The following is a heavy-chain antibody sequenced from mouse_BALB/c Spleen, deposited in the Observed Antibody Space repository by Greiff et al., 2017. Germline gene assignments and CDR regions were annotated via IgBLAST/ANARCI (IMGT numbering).Heavy chain of an antibody. CDR1: GYTFTSYW. D-gene: IGHD1-1*01. V-gene: IGHV1-7*01. J-gene: IGHJ4*01. CDR2: INPSTGYT. CDR3: ATYGSSYSYAIDY. Sequence: VQLQESGAELAKPGASVKMSCKASGYTFTSYWMHWVKQRPGQGLEWIGYINPSTGYTEYNQKFKDKATLTADKSSSTAYMQLSSLTSEDSAVYYCATYGSSYSYAIDYWGQGTSVTVSS.